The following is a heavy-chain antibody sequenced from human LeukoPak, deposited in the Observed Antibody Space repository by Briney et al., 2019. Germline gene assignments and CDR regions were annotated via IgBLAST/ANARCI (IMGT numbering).Heavy chain of an antibody. CDR1: GFTFTTYA. V-gene: IGHV3-23*01. J-gene: IGHJ4*02. CDR3: AKDIGFGSGSYYKPFDY. D-gene: IGHD3-10*01. Sequence: GALRLSCAASGFTFTTYAMSWVRQAPGKGLEWVSAISGSGGSTYYADSVKGRFTISRDNSMNTLYLQMNSLRVEDTAIYYCAKDIGFGSGSYYKPFDYWGQGTLVTVSS. CDR2: ISGSGGST.